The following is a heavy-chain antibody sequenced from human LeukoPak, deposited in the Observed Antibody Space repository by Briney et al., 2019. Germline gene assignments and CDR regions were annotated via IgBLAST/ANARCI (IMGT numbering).Heavy chain of an antibody. CDR2: ISGSGGST. J-gene: IGHJ5*02. D-gene: IGHD1-7*01. Sequence: QAGGSLRLSCAASGFTFSSYAMSWVRQAPGKGLEWVSVISGSGGSTSYADSVKGRFTISRDNSMNSLYLQMNGLRAEDTAAYYCMRGATDTTRWFDPWGQGTLVTVSS. V-gene: IGHV3-23*01. CDR3: MRGATDTTRWFDP. CDR1: GFTFSSYA.